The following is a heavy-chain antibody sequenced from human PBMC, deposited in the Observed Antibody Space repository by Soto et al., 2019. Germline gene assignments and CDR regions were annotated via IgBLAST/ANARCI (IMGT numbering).Heavy chain of an antibody. CDR2: IWYDGSNK. Sequence: QVQLVESGGGVVQPGRSLRLSCAASGFTFSSYGMHWVRQAPGKGLEWVAVIWYDGSNKYYADSVKGRFTLSRDNSKNTLYLQMNSPRAEDTAVYYCARWGRAAGDYWGQGTLVTVSS. V-gene: IGHV3-33*01. D-gene: IGHD6-13*01. CDR1: GFTFSSYG. J-gene: IGHJ4*02. CDR3: ARWGRAAGDY.